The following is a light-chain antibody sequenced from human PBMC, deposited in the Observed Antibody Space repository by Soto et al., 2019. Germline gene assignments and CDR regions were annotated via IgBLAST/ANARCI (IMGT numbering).Light chain of an antibody. CDR1: SSNIGSNT. Sequence: QSVLTQPPSASGTPGQRVTISCSGSSSNIGSNTVNWCQQLPGTAPKLLIYTNQRPSGVPDRSSGSKSGTSASRAISGLQSEDEADDYCASWDDSLNGYVFGTGTKVTVL. CDR3: ASWDDSLNGYV. V-gene: IGLV1-44*01. CDR2: TN. J-gene: IGLJ1*01.